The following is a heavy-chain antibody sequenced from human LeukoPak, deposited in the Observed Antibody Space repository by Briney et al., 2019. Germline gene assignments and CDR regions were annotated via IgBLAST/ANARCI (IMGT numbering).Heavy chain of an antibody. V-gene: IGHV6-1*01. CDR1: GDSVSGSPAV. Sequence: QTLSLTCALSGDSVSGSPAVWNWIRQSPSRGLEWLGMAYYRSKWYIDYAVSVKGRITITPDTSKNQFSLQLNSVTPEDTAVYYCARGAVRGGTNFDHWGQGTLVTVSS. CDR2: AYYRSKWYI. J-gene: IGHJ4*02. CDR3: ARGAVRGGTNFDH. D-gene: IGHD3-10*01.